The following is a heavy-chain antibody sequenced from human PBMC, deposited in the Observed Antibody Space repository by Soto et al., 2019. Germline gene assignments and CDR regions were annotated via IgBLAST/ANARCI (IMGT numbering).Heavy chain of an antibody. J-gene: IGHJ6*02. D-gene: IGHD1-1*01. V-gene: IGHV3-30-3*01. Sequence: GGSLRLSCAASGFTFSSYAMHWVRQAPGKGLEWVAVISYDGSNKYYADSVKGRFTISRDNSKNTLYLQMNSLRAEDTAVYYCGASERNEEPAYYYYGMDVWGQGTTVTVSS. CDR3: GASERNEEPAYYYYGMDV. CDR2: ISYDGSNK. CDR1: GFTFSSYA.